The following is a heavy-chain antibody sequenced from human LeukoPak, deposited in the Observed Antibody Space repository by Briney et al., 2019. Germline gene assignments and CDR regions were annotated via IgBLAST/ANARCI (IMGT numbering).Heavy chain of an antibody. CDR3: ARRRLQFHNWFDP. V-gene: IGHV4-34*01. CDR2: INHSGST. CDR1: GGSFSGYY. J-gene: IGHJ5*02. D-gene: IGHD6-25*01. Sequence: PSETLSLTCAVYGGSFSGYYWSWIRQPPGKGLEWIGEINHSGSTNYNPSLKSRVTISVDTSRNQFSLKLSSVTAADTAVYYCARRRLQFHNWFDPWGQGTLVTGSS.